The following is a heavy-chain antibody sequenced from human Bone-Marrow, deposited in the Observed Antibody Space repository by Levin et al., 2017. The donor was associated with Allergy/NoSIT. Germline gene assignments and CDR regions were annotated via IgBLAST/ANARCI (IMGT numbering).Heavy chain of an antibody. CDR2: IKQDGSEK. J-gene: IGHJ4*02. D-gene: IGHD3-22*01. CDR3: ARDPNYYDSSGYYYDGDLYFDY. CDR1: GFTFSSYW. V-gene: IGHV3-7*01. Sequence: GESLKISCAASGFTFSSYWMSWVRQAPGKGLEWVANIKQDGSEKYYVDSVKGRFTISRDNAKNSLYLQMNSLRAEDTAVYYCARDPNYYDSSGYYYDGDLYFDYWGQGTLVTVSS.